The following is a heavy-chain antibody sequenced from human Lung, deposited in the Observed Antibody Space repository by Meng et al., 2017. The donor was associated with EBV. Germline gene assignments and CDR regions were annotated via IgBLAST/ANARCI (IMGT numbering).Heavy chain of an antibody. CDR3: ARRGPTYYSHADY. CDR1: GGYITRFYYY. D-gene: IGHD2-21*01. J-gene: IGHJ4*02. Sequence: QLQRQESGPVMFKPSETLSPACTFSGGYITRFYYYWGWIRQPRRQPPGKGLEWIGSIYYSGSTYYNPSLKSRVTISVDTSKNQFSLKLTSVTAADTAVYYCARRGPTYYSHADYWGQGILVTVSS. V-gene: IGHV4-39*01. CDR2: IYYSGST.